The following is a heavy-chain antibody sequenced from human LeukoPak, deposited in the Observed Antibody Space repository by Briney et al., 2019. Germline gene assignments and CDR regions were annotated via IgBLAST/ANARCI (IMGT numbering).Heavy chain of an antibody. V-gene: IGHV4-39*07. CDR3: ARVCPPTGNRRDEIDY. J-gene: IGHJ4*02. CDR2: IYYSGST. CDR1: GGSFSSSSYY. D-gene: IGHD1-1*01. Sequence: PSETLSLTCTVSGGSFSSSSYYWGWIRQPPGMGLEWIGSIYYSGSTYYNPSLKSRVTISVDTSKNQFSLKLSSVTAADTAVYYCARVCPPTGNRRDEIDYWGQGTLVTVSS.